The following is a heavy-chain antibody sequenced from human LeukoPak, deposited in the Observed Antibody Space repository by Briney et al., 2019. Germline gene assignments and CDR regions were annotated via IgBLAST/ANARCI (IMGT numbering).Heavy chain of an antibody. D-gene: IGHD6-13*01. Sequence: SETLSLTCTVSGGSISNYYWSWTRQPPGKGLEWIGYIYYTGGTNYNPSLKSRVTISIDTSKNQVSLRLNSVTAADTAVYYCAREGTSWDNWFDPWGQGTLVTASS. CDR1: GGSISNYY. J-gene: IGHJ5*02. CDR3: AREGTSWDNWFDP. V-gene: IGHV4-59*01. CDR2: IYYTGGT.